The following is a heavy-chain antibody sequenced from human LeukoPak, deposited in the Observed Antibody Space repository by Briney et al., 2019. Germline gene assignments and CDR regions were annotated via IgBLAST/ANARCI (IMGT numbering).Heavy chain of an antibody. V-gene: IGHV3-21*01. Sequence: GGSLLLSCAASGFTFDSYTMTWVRQAPGKGLEWVSSISGRSGYIYYADSMKGRFTISRDNAKGSPYLQMNSLGPEDTATYYCARVGERRPGTSESFFPAHFDSWGQGTLVIVSS. CDR1: GFTFDSYT. CDR2: ISGRSGYI. CDR3: ARVGERRPGTSESFFPAHFDS. J-gene: IGHJ4*02. D-gene: IGHD3-10*01.